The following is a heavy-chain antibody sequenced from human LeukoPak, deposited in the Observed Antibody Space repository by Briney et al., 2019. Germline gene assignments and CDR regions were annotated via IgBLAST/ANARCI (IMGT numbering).Heavy chain of an antibody. CDR2: ISWNSGSI. CDR1: GFTFDDYA. CDR3: ERDMAAPLLSAFDN. Sequence: PGGSLRLSCAASGFTFDDYAMHWVQQAPEKGLEWLSGISWNSGSIGYADSVKGRFTISRDNAKNSLYLQMNSLRAEDMDLYYCERDMAAPLLSAFDNWGQGTIVNVSS. D-gene: IGHD2-21*02. J-gene: IGHJ3*02. V-gene: IGHV3-9*03.